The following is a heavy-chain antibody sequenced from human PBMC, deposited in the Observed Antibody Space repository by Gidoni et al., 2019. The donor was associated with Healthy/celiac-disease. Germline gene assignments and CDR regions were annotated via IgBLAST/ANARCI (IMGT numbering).Heavy chain of an antibody. J-gene: IGHJ4*02. D-gene: IGHD2-2*02. CDR1: GFTFSSYG. CDR2: IWYDGSNK. V-gene: IGHV3-33*01. CDR3: ARDYTQPGHFDY. Sequence: QVQLVESGGGVVQPGRSLRLSCAASGFTFSSYGMHWVRQAPGKGLEWVAVIWYDGSNKYYADSVKGRFTISRDNSKNTLYLQMNSLRAEDTAVYYCARDYTQPGHFDYWGQGTLVTVSS.